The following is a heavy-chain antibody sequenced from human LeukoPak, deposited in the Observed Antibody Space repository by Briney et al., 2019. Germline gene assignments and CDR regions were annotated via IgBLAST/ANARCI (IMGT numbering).Heavy chain of an antibody. CDR2: ITPLLTIT. J-gene: IGHJ5*02. V-gene: IGHV1-69*02. Sequence: ASVKVSCKASGGTLSTYTISWLRQAPGQGLDWMGSITPLLTITNYAQKFQGRVTITADRSTSTVQMELNNLTFEGTAVYYCARGGDWFGPWGQGSLVTVSS. CDR3: ARGGDWFGP. CDR1: GGTLSTYT. D-gene: IGHD3-16*01.